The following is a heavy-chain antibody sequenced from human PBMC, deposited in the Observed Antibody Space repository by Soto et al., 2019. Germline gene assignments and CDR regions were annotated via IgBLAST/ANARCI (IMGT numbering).Heavy chain of an antibody. V-gene: IGHV3-48*02. CDR1: GFRFSIYS. CDR2: ITSDTKTI. J-gene: IGHJ4*02. D-gene: IGHD6-19*01. Sequence: EVQLVESGGNLVQPGGSLRLSCAASGFRFSIYSMHWVRQAPGKGLEWSAYITSDTKTIKYADSVKGRFTISRDNGKNSVYLHMNSLRDEDTAVYYCARSVEGHFDYWGQGTVVTVSA. CDR3: ARSVEGHFDY.